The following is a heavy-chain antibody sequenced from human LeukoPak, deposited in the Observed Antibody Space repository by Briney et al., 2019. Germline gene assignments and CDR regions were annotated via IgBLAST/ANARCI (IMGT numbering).Heavy chain of an antibody. D-gene: IGHD2-2*01. CDR2: IYPGDSDT. V-gene: IGHV5-51*01. CDR3: ARPSTSHRDDAFDI. Sequence: GESLRISCKGSGYSFTSYWIGWVRKMPGKGLEWMGIIYPGDSDTRYSPSFQGQVTISADKSISTAYLQWSSLKASDTAMYYCARPSTSHRDDAFDIWGQGTMVTVSS. J-gene: IGHJ3*02. CDR1: GYSFTSYW.